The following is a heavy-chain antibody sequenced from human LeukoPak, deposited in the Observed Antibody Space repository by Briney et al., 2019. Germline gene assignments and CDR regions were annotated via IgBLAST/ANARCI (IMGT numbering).Heavy chain of an antibody. D-gene: IGHD6-6*01. CDR2: INPNSGGT. CDR1: GYTFTGYY. Sequence: ASVKVSCKASGYTFTGYYMHWVRPAPGQGLEWMGWINPNSGGTNYAQKFQGRVTMTRDTSISTAYMELSRLRSDDTAVYYCARGYYSSSKPYYFDYWGQGTLVTVSS. J-gene: IGHJ4*02. V-gene: IGHV1-2*02. CDR3: ARGYYSSSKPYYFDY.